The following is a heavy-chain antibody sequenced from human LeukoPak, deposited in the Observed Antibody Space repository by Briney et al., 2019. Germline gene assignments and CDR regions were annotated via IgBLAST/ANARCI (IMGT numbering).Heavy chain of an antibody. D-gene: IGHD6-19*01. J-gene: IGHJ4*02. CDR2: INSDGSEG. Sequence: TGGSLRLSCAVSGFTFSGFWMSWSRQAPGKGLEWVASINSDGSEGYYADVVKGRFTISRDNAKNSLYLQMNSLRVEDTAAYYCAKIRAPSGWFNSDYWGQGTLVTVSS. CDR3: AKIRAPSGWFNSDY. V-gene: IGHV3-7*03. CDR1: GFTFSGFW.